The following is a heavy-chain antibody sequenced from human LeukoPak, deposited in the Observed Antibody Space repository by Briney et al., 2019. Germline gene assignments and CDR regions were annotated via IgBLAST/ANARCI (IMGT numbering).Heavy chain of an antibody. CDR1: GYTFTSYD. Sequence: ASVKVSCKASGYTFTSYDINWVRQAPGQGLEWMGWISAYNGNTNYAQKLQGRVTMTTDTSTSTAYMELRSLRSDDTAVYYCARVLNYGDYHYWGQGTLVTVSS. V-gene: IGHV1-18*01. CDR3: ARVLNYGDYHY. D-gene: IGHD4-17*01. J-gene: IGHJ4*02. CDR2: ISAYNGNT.